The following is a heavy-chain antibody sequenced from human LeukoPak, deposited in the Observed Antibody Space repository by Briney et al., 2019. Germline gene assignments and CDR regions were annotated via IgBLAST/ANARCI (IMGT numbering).Heavy chain of an antibody. V-gene: IGHV1-8*01. CDR2: INPNSGNT. D-gene: IGHD6-13*01. Sequence: ASVKVSCKASGYTFTSYDINWVRQATGQGLEWMGWINPNSGNTGYAQKFQGRVTMTRSTSISTAYMELSSLRSEDTAVYYCARDGGYTSSWYVPGWVNNYYYGMDVWGQGTTVTVSS. CDR3: ARDGGYTSSWYVPGWVNNYYYGMDV. J-gene: IGHJ6*02. CDR1: GYTFTSYD.